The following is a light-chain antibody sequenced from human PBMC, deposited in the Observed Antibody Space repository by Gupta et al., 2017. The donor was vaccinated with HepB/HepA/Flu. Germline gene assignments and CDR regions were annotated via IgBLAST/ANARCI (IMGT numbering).Light chain of an antibody. V-gene: IGLV2-14*03. J-gene: IGLJ1*01. CDR1: SSDVGAYNY. CDR3: SSYTSISTHV. Sequence: QSALTQPASVSGSPGQSITISCTGTSSDVGAYNYVPWYQQHPGRGPKLMIYDVSNRPSGISNRFSGSKSGNTASLTISGLQAEDESDYYCSSYTSISTHVFGTGTKVTVL. CDR2: DVS.